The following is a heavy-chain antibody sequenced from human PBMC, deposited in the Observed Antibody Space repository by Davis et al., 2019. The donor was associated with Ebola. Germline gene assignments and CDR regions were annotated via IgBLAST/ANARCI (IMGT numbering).Heavy chain of an antibody. Sequence: GESLKISCAASGFTFSDYYMSWIRQAPGKGLEWVSYISSSGSTIYYADSVKGRFTISRDNAKNSLYLQMNSLRAEDTAVYYCARDAVVPAAQFYYYYYGMDVWGQGTTVTVSS. J-gene: IGHJ6*02. V-gene: IGHV3-11*04. CDR2: ISSSGSTI. CDR3: ARDAVVPAAQFYYYYYGMDV. D-gene: IGHD2-2*01. CDR1: GFTFSDYY.